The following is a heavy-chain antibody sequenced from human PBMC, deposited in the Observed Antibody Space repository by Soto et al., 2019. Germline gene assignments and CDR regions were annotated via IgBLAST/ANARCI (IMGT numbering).Heavy chain of an antibody. CDR3: AREGIVVVPAAENYYFDY. CDR1: GFTFSSYG. J-gene: IGHJ4*02. D-gene: IGHD2-2*01. Sequence: QVQLVESGGGVVQPGRSLRLSCAASGFTFSSYGMHWVRQAPGKGLEWVAVIWYGGSNKYYADSVKGRFTISRDNSKNTLYLQMNSLRAEDTAVYYCAREGIVVVPAAENYYFDYWGQGTLVTVSS. V-gene: IGHV3-33*01. CDR2: IWYGGSNK.